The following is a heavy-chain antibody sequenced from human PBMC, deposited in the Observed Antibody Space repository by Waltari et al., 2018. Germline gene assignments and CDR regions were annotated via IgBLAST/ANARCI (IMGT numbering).Heavy chain of an antibody. J-gene: IGHJ4*02. CDR2: MNPNSGNT. CDR1: GYTFTSYD. V-gene: IGHV1-8*01. D-gene: IGHD1-26*01. CDR3: AGEWEPLPLDY. Sequence: QVQLVQSGAEVKKPGASVKVSCKASGYTFTSYDINWVRQATGQGLEWMGWMNPNSGNTGYAQKFQGRVTITADKSTSTAYMELSSLRSEDTAVYYCAGEWEPLPLDYWGQGTLVTVSS.